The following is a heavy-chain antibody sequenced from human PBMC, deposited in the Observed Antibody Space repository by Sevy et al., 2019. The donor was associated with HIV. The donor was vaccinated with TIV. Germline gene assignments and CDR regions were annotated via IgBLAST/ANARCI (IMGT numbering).Heavy chain of an antibody. V-gene: IGHV4-4*07. D-gene: IGHD3-3*01. Sequence: SETLSLTCTVSGGSISGYYWSWIRQPAGKGLERIGRIYSSGSTNYHPSLKSRVTMSVDTSKNQFSLKLSSVTAADTAVYYCARTAQFGVVDYWGQGTLVTVSS. CDR1: GGSISGYY. CDR3: ARTAQFGVVDY. CDR2: IYSSGST. J-gene: IGHJ4*02.